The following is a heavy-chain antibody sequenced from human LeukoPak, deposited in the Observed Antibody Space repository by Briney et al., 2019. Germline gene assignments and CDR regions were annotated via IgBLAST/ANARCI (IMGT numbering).Heavy chain of an antibody. CDR1: GYTFTSYY. CDR2: INPSGGST. D-gene: IGHD6-19*01. V-gene: IGHV1-46*01. CDR3: AREREVRQWLVIPPWYYYYGMDV. J-gene: IGHJ6*02. Sequence: GASVKVSCKASGYTFTSYYMHWVRQATGQGLEWMGIINPSGGSTSYAQKFQGRVTMTRDTSTSTVYMALSSLRSEDTAVYYCAREREVRQWLVIPPWYYYYGMDVWGQGTTVTVSS.